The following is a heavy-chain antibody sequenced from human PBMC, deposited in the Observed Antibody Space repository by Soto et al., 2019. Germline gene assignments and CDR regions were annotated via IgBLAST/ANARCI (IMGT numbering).Heavy chain of an antibody. Sequence: GGSLRLSCAASGFTFSSYGMHWVRQAPGKGLEWVAVISYDGSNKYYADSVKGRFTISRDNSKNTLYLQMNSLRAEDTAVYYCAKGSPHCSGGSCYSISYWGQGTLVTVSS. D-gene: IGHD2-15*01. CDR2: ISYDGSNK. CDR3: AKGSPHCSGGSCYSISY. J-gene: IGHJ4*02. CDR1: GFTFSSYG. V-gene: IGHV3-30*18.